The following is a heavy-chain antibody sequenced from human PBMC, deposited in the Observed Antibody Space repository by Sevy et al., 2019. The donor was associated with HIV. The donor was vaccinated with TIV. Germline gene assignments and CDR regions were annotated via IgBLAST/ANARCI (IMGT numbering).Heavy chain of an antibody. Sequence: ASVKVSCKASGYTFTGYYMHWVRQAPGQGLEWMGWINPNSGGTNYAQKFQGRVTMTRDTSISTAYMELSRLRSNDTAVYYWARGGRGGGVVALYGMDVWGQGTTVTVSS. V-gene: IGHV1-2*02. CDR2: INPNSGGT. J-gene: IGHJ6*02. CDR1: GYTFTGYY. D-gene: IGHD2-15*01. CDR3: ARGGRGGGVVALYGMDV.